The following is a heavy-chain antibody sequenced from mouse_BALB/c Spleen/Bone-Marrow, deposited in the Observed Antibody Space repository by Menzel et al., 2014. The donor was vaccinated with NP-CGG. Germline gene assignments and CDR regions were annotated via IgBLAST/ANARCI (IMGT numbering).Heavy chain of an antibody. Sequence: EVMLVESGGGLVQPGGSLNLACVASGFDFSRYWMSWARQAPGKGQEWIGEINPGSSTINYSPSLKDKFIISRDNAKSTLYLQVSTVRSEDTALYYCARLGNYGYHDSWGQGTALTVSS. J-gene: IGHJ2*01. CDR2: INPGSSTI. D-gene: IGHD1-2*01. CDR3: ARLGNYGYHDS. CDR1: GFDFSRYW. V-gene: IGHV4-2*02.